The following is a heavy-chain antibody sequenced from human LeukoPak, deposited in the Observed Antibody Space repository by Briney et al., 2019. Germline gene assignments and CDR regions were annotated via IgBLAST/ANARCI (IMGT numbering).Heavy chain of an antibody. J-gene: IGHJ4*02. CDR2: ISGSGGST. CDR3: AKVSDSSGYSTIPYFDY. V-gene: IGHV3-23*01. Sequence: GGSLRLSCAASGFTVSSNYMSWVRQAPGKGLEWVSAISGSGGSTYYADSVKGRFTISRDNSKNTLYLQMNSLRAEDTAVYYCAKVSDSSGYSTIPYFDYWGQGTLVTVSS. D-gene: IGHD3-22*01. CDR1: GFTVSSNY.